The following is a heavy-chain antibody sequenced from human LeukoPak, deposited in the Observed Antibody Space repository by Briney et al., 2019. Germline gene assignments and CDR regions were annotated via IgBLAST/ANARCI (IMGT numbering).Heavy chain of an antibody. D-gene: IGHD3-10*01. CDR1: GFTLSSYG. V-gene: IGHV3-33*01. J-gene: IGHJ4*02. CDR2: IWYDGSNK. Sequence: GGSLRLSCAASGFTLSSYGMHWVRQAPGKGLEWVAVIWYDGSNKYYADSVKGRFTISRDNSKNTLYLQMNSLRAEDTAVYYCARVEGYGSGSPLDYWGQGTLVTVSS. CDR3: ARVEGYGSGSPLDY.